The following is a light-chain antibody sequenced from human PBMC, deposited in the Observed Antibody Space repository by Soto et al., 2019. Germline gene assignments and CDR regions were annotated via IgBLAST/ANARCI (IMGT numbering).Light chain of an antibody. Sequence: EILLMQSPGTLSLSPGERATLSCRASQTVSSNSLAWYHQKPGQAPSLLIYGTSSRATGIPERFSGSGSGTDFTLTISRLEPEDFEVYYCQLYGTSARTFGQGTKVDIK. V-gene: IGKV3-20*01. CDR3: QLYGTSART. CDR2: GTS. CDR1: QTVSSNS. J-gene: IGKJ1*01.